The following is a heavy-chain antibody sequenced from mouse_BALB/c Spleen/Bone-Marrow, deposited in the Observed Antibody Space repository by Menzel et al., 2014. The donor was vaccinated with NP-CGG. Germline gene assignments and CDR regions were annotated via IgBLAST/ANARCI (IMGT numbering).Heavy chain of an antibody. V-gene: IGHV1-5*01. CDR2: IYPGNSDT. J-gene: IGHJ1*01. CDR3: TLAYFGQGDWFFDV. D-gene: IGHD2-10*01. Sequence: VQLQQSGTVLARPGASVKMSCKASDYTFTSYRMHWLKQRPGQGLEWIGAIYPGNSDTSYNQKFKGKAELTAVTSTSTAYMDLSSLTNEDSAVYCCTLAYFGQGDWFFDVWGAGTTVTVSS. CDR1: DYTFTSYR.